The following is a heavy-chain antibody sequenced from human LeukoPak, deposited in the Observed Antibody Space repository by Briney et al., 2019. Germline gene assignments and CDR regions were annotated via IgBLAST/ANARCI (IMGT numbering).Heavy chain of an antibody. Sequence: ASVKVSCKASGYTFIDYFIHWMRQTPGQGLEWLGWINPNSGVTRYAQKFQGRVTLTRDTAAYMELSSLKYDDTAVYYCARAVSGTLGGAFDIWGQGTAVTASS. J-gene: IGHJ3*02. D-gene: IGHD1-14*01. CDR3: ARAVSGTLGGAFDI. CDR2: INPNSGVT. CDR1: GYTFIDYF. V-gene: IGHV1-2*02.